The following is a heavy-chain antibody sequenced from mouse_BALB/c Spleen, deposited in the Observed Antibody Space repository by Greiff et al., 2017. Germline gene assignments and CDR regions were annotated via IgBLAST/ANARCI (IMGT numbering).Heavy chain of an antibody. CDR2: IYPGNGGT. J-gene: IGHJ4*01. V-gene: IGHV1-12*01. CDR1: GYTFTSYN. D-gene: IGHD2-4*01. CDR3: AMITTYYAMDY. Sequence: LQQSGAELVRSGASVKMSCKASGYTFTSYNMHWVKQTPGQGLEWIGYIYPGNGGTNYNQKFKGKATLTADTSSSTAYMQISSLTSEDSAVYFCAMITTYYAMDYWGQGTSVTVSS.